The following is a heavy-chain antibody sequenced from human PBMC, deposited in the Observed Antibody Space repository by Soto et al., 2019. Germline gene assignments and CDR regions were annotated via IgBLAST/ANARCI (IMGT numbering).Heavy chain of an antibody. V-gene: IGHV3-23*01. CDR1: GFIVSSNY. CDR3: AKDPGPFIYCSSISCYTGGPDY. D-gene: IGHD2-2*02. CDR2: ISGSGGST. Sequence: PGGSLRLSCAASGFIVSSNYMNWVRQAPGKGLEWVSAISGSGGSTNYAESVKGRFTISRDNSKNTLFLQMNSLRAEDTAVYYCAKDPGPFIYCSSISCYTGGPDYWGQGTLVTVSS. J-gene: IGHJ4*02.